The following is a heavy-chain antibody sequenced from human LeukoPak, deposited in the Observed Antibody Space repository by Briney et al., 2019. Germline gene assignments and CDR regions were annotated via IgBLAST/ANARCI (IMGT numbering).Heavy chain of an antibody. CDR2: INPNAGGT. CDR1: GYTFTVYY. V-gene: IGHV1-2*02. CDR3: ARRYSYGPLDY. Sequence: GASVKLSCKASGYTFTVYYMHWGWHAPGPGHGWMRCINPNAGGTNYAQKFQGRFNMTRATSSSPAYLELSRLRSHDTAVYCCARRYSYGPLDYWGQGTLVTASS. D-gene: IGHD5-18*01. J-gene: IGHJ4*02.